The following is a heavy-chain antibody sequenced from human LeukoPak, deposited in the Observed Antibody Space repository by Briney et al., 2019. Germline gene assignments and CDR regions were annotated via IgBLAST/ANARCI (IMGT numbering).Heavy chain of an antibody. CDR2: IIPIFGTA. D-gene: IGHD3-9*01. V-gene: IGHV1-69*13. CDR1: GGTFSSYA. J-gene: IGHJ6*02. CDR3: ASLYYDILTGYQLHYYYGMDV. Sequence: SVKVSCKASGGTFSSYAISWVRQAPGQGLEWMGGIIPIFGTANYAQKFQGRVTITADESTSTAYMELSSLRSEDTAVYYCASLYYDILTGYQLHYYYGMDVWGQGTTVTVSS.